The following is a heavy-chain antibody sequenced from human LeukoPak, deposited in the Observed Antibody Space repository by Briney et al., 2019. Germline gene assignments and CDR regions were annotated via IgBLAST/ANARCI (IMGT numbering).Heavy chain of an antibody. CDR2: IKQDGSEK. J-gene: IGHJ3*02. V-gene: IGHV3-7*01. D-gene: IGHD2-15*01. Sequence: PGGSLRLSCAASEFTFSTYLMTWVRQAPGKGLEWVADIKQDGSEKYYVDSVKGRFTISRQNAKKSLFLQMNSLRAEDTAVYYCARHRSGGSQDDAFDIWGQGTLVTVSS. CDR1: EFTFSTYL. CDR3: ARHRSGGSQDDAFDI.